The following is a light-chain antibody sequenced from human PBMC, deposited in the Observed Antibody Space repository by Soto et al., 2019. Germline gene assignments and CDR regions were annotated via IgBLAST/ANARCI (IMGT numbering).Light chain of an antibody. J-gene: IGLJ2*01. CDR2: EVS. CDR1: SSDFGAYNY. V-gene: IGLV2-14*01. CDR3: SSYTSSNTLV. Sequence: QSVLTQPASVSGSPGQSITISGTGTSSDFGAYNYVSWYQQHPGKAPKLMIFEVSDRPSGVSNRFSGSKSGNTASLTISGFQAEDEADYYCSSYTSSNTLVFGGGTKLTVL.